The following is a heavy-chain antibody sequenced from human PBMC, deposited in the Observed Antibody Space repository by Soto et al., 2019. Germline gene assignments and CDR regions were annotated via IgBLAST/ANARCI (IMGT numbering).Heavy chain of an antibody. V-gene: IGHV4-59*01. CDR1: GGSISSYC. J-gene: IGHJ4*02. Sequence: PSETLSLTCSVSGGSISSYCWSWIRQPPGKGLEGIGYIYYSGSTNYNPSLKSRVTISVDTSKNQFSLKLSSVPAADTAVYYCARRYGASFDYWGQGTLVT. CDR2: IYYSGST. CDR3: ARRYGASFDY. D-gene: IGHD4-17*01.